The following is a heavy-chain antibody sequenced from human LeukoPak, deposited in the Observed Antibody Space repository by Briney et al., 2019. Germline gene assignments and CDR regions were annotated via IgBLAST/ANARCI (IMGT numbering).Heavy chain of an antibody. V-gene: IGHV1-2*02. CDR1: GYTFTCYY. J-gene: IGHJ4*02. CDR3: ARVRRVDYDYVWGSYRSPFPFDY. D-gene: IGHD3-16*02. Sequence: ASVKVSCKASGYTFTCYYMHWVRQAPGQGLEWMGWINPNSGGTNYAQKFQGRVTMTRDTSISTAYMELSRLRSDDTAVYYCARVRRVDYDYVWGSYRSPFPFDYWGQGTLVTVSS. CDR2: INPNSGGT.